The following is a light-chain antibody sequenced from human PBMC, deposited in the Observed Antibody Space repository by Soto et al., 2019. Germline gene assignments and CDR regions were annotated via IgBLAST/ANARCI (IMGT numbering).Light chain of an antibody. CDR3: LQHDTYPLT. J-gene: IGKJ2*01. Sequence: DIQMTQSPSSLSASVGDRVTITCRASQGISNDLGWFQQKPGKAPKRLIFAASNWESGVPSRFSGSGSGTEFTVTISSLQAEDFATYYCLQHDTYPLTFGQGTKLDIK. CDR1: QGISND. V-gene: IGKV1-17*01. CDR2: AAS.